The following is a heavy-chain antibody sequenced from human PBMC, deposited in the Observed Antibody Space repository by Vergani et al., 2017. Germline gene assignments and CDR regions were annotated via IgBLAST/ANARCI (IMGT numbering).Heavy chain of an antibody. CDR3: ARHISVVRPSSMTAFDY. Sequence: QMQLQESGPGLVKPSETLSLSCTVSGDSISTSSYAWGWIRQPPGKTLEWIGTVFYGGRTSYNPSLKSRVTLSLDTSKKQISLHLTSVTAADTALYYCARHISVVRPSSMTAFDYWGQGTLVTVSS. D-gene: IGHD2-21*01. J-gene: IGHJ4*02. CDR2: VFYGGRT. CDR1: GDSISTSSYA. V-gene: IGHV4-39*01.